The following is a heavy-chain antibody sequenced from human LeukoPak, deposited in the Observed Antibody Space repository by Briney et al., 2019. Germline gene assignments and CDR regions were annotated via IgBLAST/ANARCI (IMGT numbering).Heavy chain of an antibody. CDR2: ISYSGST. V-gene: IGHV4-59*08. Sequence: SETLSLTCTVSGGSINSYYWSWIRQPPGKGLEWIGYISYSGSTNFNPSPRSRVTISVDTSKNYFSLKLSSVTAADTAVYYCARHGGRGYSGYDMEYFQHWGQGTLVTVSS. CDR1: GGSINSYY. J-gene: IGHJ1*01. D-gene: IGHD5-12*01. CDR3: ARHGGRGYSGYDMEYFQH.